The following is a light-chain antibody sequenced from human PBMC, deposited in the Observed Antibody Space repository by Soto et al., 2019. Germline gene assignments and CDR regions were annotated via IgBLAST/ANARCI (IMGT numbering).Light chain of an antibody. J-gene: IGKJ4*02. CDR3: KQYDGWSPFT. CDR2: DAS. V-gene: IGKV3-15*01. Sequence: EIVMTQSPVTLSVSPGERATLSCRASQSINRKVALYQQRPGQAPRLLISDASIRATGIPAKFSGSGSGTEFPLTISSLQSEDFAVYYCKQYDGWSPFTFGGGTKVEIK. CDR1: QSINRK.